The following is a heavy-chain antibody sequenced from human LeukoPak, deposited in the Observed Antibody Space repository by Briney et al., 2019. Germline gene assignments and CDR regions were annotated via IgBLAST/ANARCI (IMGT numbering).Heavy chain of an antibody. CDR1: GFTFSSYA. D-gene: IGHD1-26*01. CDR2: ISGSGGST. Sequence: GGSLRLSCAASGFTFSSYAMSWVRQAPGKGLEWVSAISGSGGSTYYADSVKGRFTISRDNSKNTLYLQMNSLRAEDTAVYYCAKAGTPGSGSSFYYYGMDVWGQGTTVTVSS. J-gene: IGHJ6*02. V-gene: IGHV3-23*01. CDR3: AKAGTPGSGSSFYYYGMDV.